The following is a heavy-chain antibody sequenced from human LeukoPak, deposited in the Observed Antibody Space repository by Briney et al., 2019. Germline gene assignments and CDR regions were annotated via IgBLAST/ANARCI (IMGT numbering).Heavy chain of an antibody. CDR1: GFTFSSYS. D-gene: IGHD4-23*01. J-gene: IGHJ6*03. CDR2: ISSSSSYI. CDR3: AREVVTPPTGYYYMDV. V-gene: IGHV3-21*01. Sequence: GGSLRLSCAASGFTFSSYSMNWVRQAPGKGLEWVSSISSSSSYIYYADSVRGRFTISRDNAKNSLYLQMNSLRAEDTAVYYCAREVVTPPTGYYYMDVWGKGTTVTVSS.